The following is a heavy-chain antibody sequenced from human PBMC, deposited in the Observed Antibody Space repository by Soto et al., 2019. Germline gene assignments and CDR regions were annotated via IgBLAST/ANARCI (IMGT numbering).Heavy chain of an antibody. Sequence: QITLKESGPTAVQPTQTLTLTCTFSGFSLIASGVGVGWIRQPQRQALEWLGLIGRADEKGYSPSLKSRLTIAQGPSKDPVVPTMIHMDPVDTGTYYCAHRLRSQGMEVWGQWTTVSVSS. CDR3: AHRLRSQGMEV. V-gene: IGHV2-5*02. CDR1: GFSLIASGVG. J-gene: IGHJ6*02. CDR2: IGRADEK.